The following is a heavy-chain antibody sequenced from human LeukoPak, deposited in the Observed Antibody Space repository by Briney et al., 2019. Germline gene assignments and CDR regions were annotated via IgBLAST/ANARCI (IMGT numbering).Heavy chain of an antibody. Sequence: GESLKISCKGSGYSFTSYWIGWVRQMPGKGLEWMGIIYPGDSDTRYSPSFQGQVTISADKSISTAYLQWSSLKASDTAMYYCARYGSGSYAENWFDPWGQGTLVTVPS. V-gene: IGHV5-51*01. CDR1: GYSFTSYW. D-gene: IGHD3-10*01. CDR2: IYPGDSDT. J-gene: IGHJ5*02. CDR3: ARYGSGSYAENWFDP.